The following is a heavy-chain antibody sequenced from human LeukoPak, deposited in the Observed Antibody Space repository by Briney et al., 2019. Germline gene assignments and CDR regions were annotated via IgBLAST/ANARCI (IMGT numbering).Heavy chain of an antibody. CDR3: AREAYYYDTSGYLKYYFDH. CDR2: INKDGSEK. CDR1: GFSFSKYW. V-gene: IGHV3-7*05. D-gene: IGHD3-22*01. J-gene: IGHJ4*02. Sequence: PGVSLRLSCAASGFSFSKYWMSWVRQAQGKGLEWVANINKDGSEKYYVDSVKGRFTISRDNAKNSLYLQMNSLRAEDTAVYYCAREAYYYDTSGYLKYYFDHWGQETLVTVSS.